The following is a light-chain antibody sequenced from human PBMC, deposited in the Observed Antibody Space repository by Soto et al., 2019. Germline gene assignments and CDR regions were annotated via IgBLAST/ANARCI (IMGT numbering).Light chain of an antibody. Sequence: DIEMTQSPCSLSASVGDRFIITFLASQSISNHLNLYQQKPGKAPKLLIFAASSLQSGVPSRFSGSRSGPDFTLTISSLQREDFAPYYCPQSHIPQYSFAQGTKVDIK. CDR2: AAS. V-gene: IGKV1-39*01. J-gene: IGKJ2*03. CDR1: QSISNH. CDR3: PQSHIPQYS.